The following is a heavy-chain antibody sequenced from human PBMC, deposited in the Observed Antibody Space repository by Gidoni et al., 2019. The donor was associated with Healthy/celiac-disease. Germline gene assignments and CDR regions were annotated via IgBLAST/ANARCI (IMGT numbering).Heavy chain of an antibody. D-gene: IGHD3-9*01. CDR3: AREYYDILTGYPYYFDY. J-gene: IGHJ4*02. CDR1: GLTVSSDW. CDR2: IKQDGSER. Sequence: EVQLVEPGGGWVKPGGSLRRSCEASGLTVSSDWMSWVRQAPGKGLEWVANIKQDGSERYYVDSVQGRFTISRDHAKNSLYLQMNSLRAEDTAVYYFAREYYDILTGYPYYFDYWGQGTLVTVSS. V-gene: IGHV3-7*01.